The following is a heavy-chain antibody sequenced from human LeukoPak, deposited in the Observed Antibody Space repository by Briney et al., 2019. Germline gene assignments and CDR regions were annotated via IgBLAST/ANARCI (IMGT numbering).Heavy chain of an antibody. V-gene: IGHV4-39*07. CDR3: ARVRRQEDYGDYDVGYFDY. J-gene: IGHJ4*02. Sequence: SETLSLTCTVSGGSISSSSYYWGWIRQPPGKGLEWIGSIYYSGSTYYNPSLKSRVTISVDTSKNQFSLKLSSVTAADTAVYYCARVRRQEDYGDYDVGYFDYWGQGTLVTVSS. CDR2: IYYSGST. CDR1: GGSISSSSYY. D-gene: IGHD4-17*01.